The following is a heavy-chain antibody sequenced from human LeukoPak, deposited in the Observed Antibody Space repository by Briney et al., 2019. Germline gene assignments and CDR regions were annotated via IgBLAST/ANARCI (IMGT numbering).Heavy chain of an antibody. CDR2: ISSSSSYT. V-gene: IGHV3-11*06. J-gene: IGHJ4*02. CDR1: GFTFSDYY. Sequence: GSLRLSCAASGFTFSDYYMNWIRQAPGKGLEWVSYISSSSSYTNYADSVEGRFTISRDNAKNSLYLQMNSLRAEDTAVYYCARGFGSGSYLDYWGQGTLVTVSS. D-gene: IGHD3-10*01. CDR3: ARGFGSGSYLDY.